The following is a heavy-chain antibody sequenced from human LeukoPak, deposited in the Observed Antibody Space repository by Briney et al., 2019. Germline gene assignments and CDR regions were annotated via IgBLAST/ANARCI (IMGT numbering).Heavy chain of an antibody. CDR2: MNPNSGNT. D-gene: IGHD6-13*01. CDR3: ARPNRGAAAGYFDY. V-gene: IGHV1-8*03. J-gene: IGHJ4*02. Sequence: ASVKVSCKASGYTFTSYDINWVRQATGQGLEWMGWMNPNSGNTGYAQKFQGRVTITRNTSISTAYMELSSLRSEDTAVYYCARPNRGAAAGYFDYWGQGTLVTVSS. CDR1: GYTFTSYD.